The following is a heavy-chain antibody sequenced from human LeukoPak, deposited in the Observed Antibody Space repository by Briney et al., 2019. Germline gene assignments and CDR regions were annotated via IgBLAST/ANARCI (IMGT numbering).Heavy chain of an antibody. Sequence: SETLSLTCAVSGGSISSSNWWSWVRQPPGKGLEWIGEIYHSGSTNYNPSLKSRVTISVDTSKNQFSLKLSSVTAADTAVYYCARGRYLYCSGGSCYSPYYYYYMDVWGKGTTVTVSS. V-gene: IGHV4-4*02. D-gene: IGHD2-15*01. CDR2: IYHSGST. J-gene: IGHJ6*03. CDR1: GGSISSSNW. CDR3: ARGRYLYCSGGSCYSPYYYYYMDV.